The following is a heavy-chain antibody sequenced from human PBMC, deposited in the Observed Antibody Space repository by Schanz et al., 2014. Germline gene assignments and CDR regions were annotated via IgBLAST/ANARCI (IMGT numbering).Heavy chain of an antibody. CDR2: IKSDGSST. Sequence: VHLLESGGGLVEPGGSLRLSCAASGFTFSSYWMHWVRQVPGKGLVWVSRIKSDGSSTSYADSVKGRFTISRDNSKNSLYLQMSSLRAEDTAVYYCARDGEAAADCDYWGQGTLVTVSS. CDR1: GFTFSSYW. J-gene: IGHJ4*02. CDR3: ARDGEAAADCDY. D-gene: IGHD6-13*01. V-gene: IGHV3-74*01.